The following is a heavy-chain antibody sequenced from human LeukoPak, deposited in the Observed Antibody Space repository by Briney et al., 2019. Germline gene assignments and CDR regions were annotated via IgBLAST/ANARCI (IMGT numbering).Heavy chain of an antibody. Sequence: SETLSLTCSVSGGSISSSSYYWGWIRQPPGKGLEWIGSIYYSGSTYYNPSLKSRVTISVDTSKNQFSLKLTSVTAADTAVYYCARNTVAAPKRGFDYWGQGTLVTVSS. CDR3: ARNTVAAPKRGFDY. D-gene: IGHD6-19*01. J-gene: IGHJ4*02. CDR1: GGSISSSSYY. V-gene: IGHV4-39*07. CDR2: IYYSGST.